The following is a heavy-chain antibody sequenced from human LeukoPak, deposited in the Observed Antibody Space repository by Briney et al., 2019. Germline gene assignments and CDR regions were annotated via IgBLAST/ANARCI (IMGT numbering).Heavy chain of an antibody. D-gene: IGHD3-22*01. CDR1: GYSFTSYW. Sequence: GESLKISCKGSGYSFTSYWIGWVRQMPGKGLEWMVIIYPGYSDTRYSPSFQGQVPISADKSISTAYLQWSSLKASDTAMYYCARRSFSTYYYDSSVDYFDYWGQGTLVTVSS. J-gene: IGHJ4*02. V-gene: IGHV5-51*01. CDR3: ARRSFSTYYYDSSVDYFDY. CDR2: IYPGYSDT.